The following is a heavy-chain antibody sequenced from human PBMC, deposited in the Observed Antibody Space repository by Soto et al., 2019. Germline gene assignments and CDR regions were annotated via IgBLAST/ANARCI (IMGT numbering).Heavy chain of an antibody. D-gene: IGHD1-26*01. CDR1: GGSISSGGYY. Sequence: SETLSLTCTVSGGSISSGGYYWSWIRQHPGKGLEWIGYIYYSGSTYYNPSLKSRVTISVDTSKNQFSLKLSSVTAADTAVYYCARGSGHDYYYYGVDVWGQGTTVTVSS. CDR2: IYYSGST. J-gene: IGHJ6*02. CDR3: ARGSGHDYYYYGVDV. V-gene: IGHV4-31*03.